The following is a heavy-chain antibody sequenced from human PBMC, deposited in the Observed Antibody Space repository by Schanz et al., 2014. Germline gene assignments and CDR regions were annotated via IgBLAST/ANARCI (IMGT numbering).Heavy chain of an antibody. Sequence: HVQLVESGGGVVQPWGSLRLSCAASGFTFSAFGMHWVRQAPGKGLDWVAFIAYDGSRKYYGDSVRGRFTISRDNSKNTLSLQMDDLRGDDTAMYYCVIWSTTYLYQDYWGQGTLVSVSA. D-gene: IGHD1-26*01. J-gene: IGHJ4*02. CDR3: VIWSTTYLYQDY. CDR2: IAYDGSRK. CDR1: GFTFSAFG. V-gene: IGHV3-30*02.